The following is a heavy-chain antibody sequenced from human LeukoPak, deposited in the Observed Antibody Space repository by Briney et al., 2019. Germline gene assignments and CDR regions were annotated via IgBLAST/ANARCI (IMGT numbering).Heavy chain of an antibody. CDR1: GFSISSNY. J-gene: IGHJ4*02. Sequence: PGGSLTLSCAASGFSISSNYMNWVRLAPGKGLEWVSVIYSSGSTYYADSVKGRFTISRDNAKNSLYLQMNSLRAEDTAVYYCARHNGWYDYWGQGTLVTVSS. V-gene: IGHV3-66*04. CDR2: IYSSGST. CDR3: ARHNGWYDY. D-gene: IGHD6-19*01.